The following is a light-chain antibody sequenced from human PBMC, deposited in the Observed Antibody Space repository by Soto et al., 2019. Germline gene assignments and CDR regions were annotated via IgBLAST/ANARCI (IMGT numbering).Light chain of an antibody. Sequence: DIQMTQSPSTLSAAVGDRVTITCRASQSISSWLAWYQQKPGKAPNLLIYKASSLESGGPSRFSSSGSGTKFTLTISSLQPDDFATDYCQQYNYYSTFGQGTKVEIK. CDR3: QQYNYYST. J-gene: IGKJ1*01. CDR1: QSISSW. V-gene: IGKV1-5*03. CDR2: KAS.